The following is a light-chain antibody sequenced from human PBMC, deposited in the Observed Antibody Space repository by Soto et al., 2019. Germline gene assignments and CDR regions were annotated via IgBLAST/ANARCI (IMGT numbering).Light chain of an antibody. CDR2: GNS. CDR1: SSNIGAGYD. Sequence: QSVLTQPPSVSGAPGQRVTISCTGSSSNIGAGYDVHWYQQLPGTAPKLLIYGNSNRPSGVPDRFSGSKSGTSASLAITGLQAEHEADYYCQSYDSSLSHWVFGGGTKLTVL. CDR3: QSYDSSLSHWV. V-gene: IGLV1-40*01. J-gene: IGLJ3*02.